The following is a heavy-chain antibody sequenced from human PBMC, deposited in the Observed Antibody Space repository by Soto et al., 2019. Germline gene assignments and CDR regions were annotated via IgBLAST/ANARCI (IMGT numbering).Heavy chain of an antibody. J-gene: IGHJ4*02. CDR2: ISYDGSNK. CDR3: VGSWYYFDY. CDR1: GFTFSSYG. D-gene: IGHD6-13*01. Sequence: GGSLRLSCAASGFTFSSYGMHWVRQAPGKGLEWVAVISYDGSNKYYADSVKGRFTISRDNSKNTLYLQMNSLRAEDTAVYYCVGSWYYFDYWGQGTLVTVSS. V-gene: IGHV3-30*03.